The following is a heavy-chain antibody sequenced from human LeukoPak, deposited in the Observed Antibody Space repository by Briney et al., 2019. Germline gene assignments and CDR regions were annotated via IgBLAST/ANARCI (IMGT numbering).Heavy chain of an antibody. D-gene: IGHD2-2*01. CDR1: GGSLGSYY. Sequence: SETLSLTCTVSGGSLGSYYLSWIRQPPPKGLEWIGYIYYSGSTNYNPSLKSRVTISVDTSKNQFSLKLSSVTAADTAVYYCARAAVPAAHDYWGQGTLVTVSS. CDR3: ARAAVPAAHDY. CDR2: IYYSGST. J-gene: IGHJ4*02. V-gene: IGHV4-59*01.